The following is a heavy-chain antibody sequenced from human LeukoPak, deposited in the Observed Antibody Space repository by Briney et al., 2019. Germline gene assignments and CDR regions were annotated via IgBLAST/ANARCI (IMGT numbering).Heavy chain of an antibody. CDR1: GFTFRDYT. V-gene: IGHV3-21*01. Sequence: GGSLRLSCAASGFTFRDYTMNWVRQSPGKGLQWVSYVSFGSSYISYADSLKGRFTISRDDAKSSVYLEMTSLRAEDTAVYYCAREGRLWFGASDYWGQGTLVTVSS. D-gene: IGHD3-10*01. J-gene: IGHJ4*02. CDR3: AREGRLWFGASDY. CDR2: VSFGSSYI.